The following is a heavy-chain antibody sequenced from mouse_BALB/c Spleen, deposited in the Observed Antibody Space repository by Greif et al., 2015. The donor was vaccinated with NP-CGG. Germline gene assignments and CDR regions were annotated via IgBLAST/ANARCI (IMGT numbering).Heavy chain of an antibody. D-gene: IGHD1-1*01. CDR2: ISYDGSN. J-gene: IGHJ3*01. V-gene: IGHV3-6*02. CDR3: ARGYYDGWFAY. CDR1: GYSITSGYY. Sequence: EVKLMESGPGLVKPSQSLSLTCTVTGYSITSGYYWNWIRQFPGNKLEWMGYISYDGSNNYNPSLKNRISITRDTSKNQFFLKLNSVTTEDTATYYCARGYYDGWFAYWGQGTLVTVSA.